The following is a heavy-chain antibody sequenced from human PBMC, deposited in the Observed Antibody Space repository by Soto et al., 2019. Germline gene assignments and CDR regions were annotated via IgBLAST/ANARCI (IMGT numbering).Heavy chain of an antibody. Sequence: QVQLVQSGGEVKKPGASVKVSCKTSGYSFTTYGISWVRQAPGQGLERMGWISGYNGNTHYAQKFQGRVAMTTDTSSSTAYMELRSLRSDDTAVYYCARDGPAPYYYYGMDVWGQGTTVTVSS. CDR1: GYSFTTYG. CDR3: ARDGPAPYYYYGMDV. CDR2: ISGYNGNT. V-gene: IGHV1-18*01. J-gene: IGHJ6*02.